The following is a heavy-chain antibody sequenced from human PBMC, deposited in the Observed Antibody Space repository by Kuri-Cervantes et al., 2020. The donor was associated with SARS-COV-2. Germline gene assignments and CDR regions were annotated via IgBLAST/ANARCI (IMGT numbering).Heavy chain of an antibody. CDR2: ISSSGSTI. V-gene: IGHV3-48*04. CDR3: ARGNTAQGYFDY. J-gene: IGHJ4*02. Sequence: LSLTCAASGFTFSSYWMSWVRQAPGKGLEWVSYISSSGSTIYYADSVKGRFTISRDNAKNSLYLQMNSLRAEDTAVYYCARGNTAQGYFDYWGQGTLVTVSS. D-gene: IGHD1/OR15-1a*01. CDR1: GFTFSSYW.